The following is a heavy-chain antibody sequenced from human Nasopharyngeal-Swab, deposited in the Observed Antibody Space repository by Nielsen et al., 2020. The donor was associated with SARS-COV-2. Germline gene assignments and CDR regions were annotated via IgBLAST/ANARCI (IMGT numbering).Heavy chain of an antibody. CDR3: ARDKGDFWSGYYKGPYYYYGMDV. J-gene: IGHJ6*02. CDR2: ISSSSSYI. D-gene: IGHD3-3*01. V-gene: IGHV3-21*01. Sequence: WIRQPPGKGLEWVSSISSSSSYIYYADSVKGRFTISGDNAKNSLYLQMNSLRAEDTAVYYCARDKGDFWSGYYKGPYYYYGMDVWGQGTTVTVSS.